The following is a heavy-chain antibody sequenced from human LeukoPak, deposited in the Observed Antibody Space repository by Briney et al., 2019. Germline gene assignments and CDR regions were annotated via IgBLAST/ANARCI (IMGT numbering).Heavy chain of an antibody. Sequence: PSETLSLTCTVSGGSISSYYWSCIRQPPGKGLEWIGYIYYSGSTNYNPSLKSRVTISVDTSKNQFSLKLTSVTASDTAVYYCARGYGSGSYYNYWGQGSLVTVSS. J-gene: IGHJ4*02. V-gene: IGHV4-59*12. D-gene: IGHD3-10*01. CDR1: GGSISSYY. CDR3: ARGYGSGSYYNY. CDR2: IYYSGST.